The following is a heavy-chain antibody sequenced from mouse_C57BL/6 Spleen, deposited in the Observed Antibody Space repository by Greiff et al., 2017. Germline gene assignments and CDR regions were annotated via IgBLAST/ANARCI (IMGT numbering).Heavy chain of an antibody. J-gene: IGHJ2*01. CDR3: TTLAYYSKGDY. V-gene: IGHV14-4*01. CDR2: IDPENGDT. D-gene: IGHD2-5*01. CDR1: GFNIKDDY. Sequence: EVQLQQSGAELVRPGASVKLSCTASGFNIKDDYMHWVKQRPEQGLEWIGWIDPENGDTEYASKFQGTATITADTSSNTAYLQRSSLTSEDTAVYYCTTLAYYSKGDYWGQGTTLTVSS.